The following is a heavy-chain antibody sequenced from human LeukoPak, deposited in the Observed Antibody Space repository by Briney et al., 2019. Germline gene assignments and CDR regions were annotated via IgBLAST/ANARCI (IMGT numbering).Heavy chain of an antibody. CDR2: INPNSGGT. CDR3: ARLKKWLVGDLDY. J-gene: IGHJ4*02. V-gene: IGHV1-2*02. CDR1: GYTFTGYY. Sequence: ASVKVSCKASGYTFTGYYMHWVRQAPGQGLEWMGWINPNSGGTNYAQKFQGRVTMTRDTSISTAYMELSRLRSDDTAVYYCARLKKWLVGDLDYWGQGTLVTVSS. D-gene: IGHD6-19*01.